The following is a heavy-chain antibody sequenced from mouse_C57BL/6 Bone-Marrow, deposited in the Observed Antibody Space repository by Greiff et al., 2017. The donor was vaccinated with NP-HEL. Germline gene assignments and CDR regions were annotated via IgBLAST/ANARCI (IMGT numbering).Heavy chain of an antibody. CDR1: GFTFSSYG. V-gene: IGHV5-6*01. D-gene: IGHD1-1*01. CDR2: ISSGGSYT. J-gene: IGHJ3*01. CDR3: ADGGSSWRFAY. Sequence: EVKVVESGGDLVKPGGSLKLSCAASGFTFSSYGMSWVRQTPDKRLAWVATISSGGSYTYYPDSVKGRFTISRDNAKNTRYLQMSSLKSEDTAMYCCADGGSSWRFAYWGQGTLVTVSA.